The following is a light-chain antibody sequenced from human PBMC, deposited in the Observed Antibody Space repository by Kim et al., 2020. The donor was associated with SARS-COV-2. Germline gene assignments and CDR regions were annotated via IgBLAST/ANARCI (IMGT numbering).Light chain of an antibody. J-gene: IGKJ1*01. V-gene: IGKV3-11*01. CDR1: QSVSSY. CDR3: QQRSNWHPWT. Sequence: EIVLTQSPATLSLSPGERATLSCRASQSVSSYLAWYQQKPGQAPRLLIYDASNRATGIPARFSGSGSGTDFTLTISSLEPEDFAVYYCQQRSNWHPWTFGQGTKVDIK. CDR2: DAS.